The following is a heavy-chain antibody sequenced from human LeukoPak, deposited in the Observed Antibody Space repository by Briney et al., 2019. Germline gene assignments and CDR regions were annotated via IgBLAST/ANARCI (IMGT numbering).Heavy chain of an antibody. J-gene: IGHJ4*02. CDR1: GFTFSSYG. V-gene: IGHV3-33*01. CDR2: IWYDGSNK. CDR3: AGARRGYSYGHPDC. Sequence: GRSLRLSCAASGFTFSSYGMHWVRQAPGKGLEWVAVIWYDGSNKYYADSVKGRFTISRDNSKNTLYLQMNGLRAEDTAVYYCAGARRGYSYGHPDCWGQGTLVTVSS. D-gene: IGHD5-18*01.